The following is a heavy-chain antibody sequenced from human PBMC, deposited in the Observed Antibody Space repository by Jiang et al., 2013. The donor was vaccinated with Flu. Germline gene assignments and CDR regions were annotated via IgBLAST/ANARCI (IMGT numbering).Heavy chain of an antibody. CDR1: GFTFSDYY. V-gene: IGHV3-11*01. D-gene: IGHD1-1*01. CDR2: LTGPSHTS. Sequence: LLESGGGLVKPGGSLRLSCAASGFTFSDYYMSWIRQAPGKGPEWLSVLTGPSHTSYYAGSVKGRFTISRDNSKNTLFLQMNSLRAEDTAIYYCVARPNPRVVDYYYGMDVWGQGTTVTVSS. CDR3: VARPNPRVVDYYYGMDV. J-gene: IGHJ6*02.